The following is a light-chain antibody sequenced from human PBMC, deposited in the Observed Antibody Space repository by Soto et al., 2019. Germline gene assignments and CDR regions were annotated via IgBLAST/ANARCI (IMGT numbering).Light chain of an antibody. CDR3: SSYAGSNNLV. CDR2: EVS. Sequence: QSALTQPPSASGSPGQSVTISCTGTSXXVGGYNYVSWYQQHPGKAPKLMIYEVSKRPSGVPDRFSGSKSGNTASLTVSXLXXXXXAXYYCSSYAGSNNLVFGGGTKLTVL. J-gene: IGLJ3*02. V-gene: IGLV2-8*01. CDR1: SXXVGGYNY.